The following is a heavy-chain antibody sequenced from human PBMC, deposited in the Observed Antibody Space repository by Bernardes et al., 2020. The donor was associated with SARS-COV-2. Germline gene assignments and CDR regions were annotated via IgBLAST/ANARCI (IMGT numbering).Heavy chain of an antibody. J-gene: IGHJ4*02. Sequence: GGSLRLSCAASGFTFSDYYMSWIRQAPGKGLEWVSFISGSSNYKNYAYSVKGRFTISRDNVKNLVHLQMSSLRAEDTAVYYCARDEGAAGQPFDFWGQGTLVTVSS. V-gene: IGHV3-11*06. CDR2: ISGSSNYK. CDR1: GFTFSDYY. D-gene: IGHD6-13*01. CDR3: ARDEGAAGQPFDF.